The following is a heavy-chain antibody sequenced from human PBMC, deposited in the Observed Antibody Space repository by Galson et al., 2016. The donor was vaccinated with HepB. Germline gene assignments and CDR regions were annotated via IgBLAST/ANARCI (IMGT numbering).Heavy chain of an antibody. CDR3: VRRGGYSGYDKFDF. D-gene: IGHD5-12*01. V-gene: IGHV5-51*01. CDR2: IYPGDPDT. J-gene: IGHJ4*02. CDR1: GYKFIGYW. Sequence: QSGAEVKKPGESLNISCKASGYKFIGYWIGWVRQRPGKGLEWMGAIYPGDPDTRYSPSFQGQVTISADKSISSASLQWNSLKASDTAIYFCVRRGGYSGYDKFDFWGQGTLVTVSA.